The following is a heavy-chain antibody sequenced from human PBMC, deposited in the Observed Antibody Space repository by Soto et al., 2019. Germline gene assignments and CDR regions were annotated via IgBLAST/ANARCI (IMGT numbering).Heavy chain of an antibody. CDR1: GFTFSSYW. Sequence: GGSLRLSCAASGFTFSSYWMSWVRQAPGKGLEWVANIKQDGSEKYYVDSVKGRFTISRDNAKNSLYLQMNSLRAEDTAVYYCARKLTMVRGVIITPFFDYWGQGTLVTVSS. J-gene: IGHJ4*02. V-gene: IGHV3-7*05. CDR3: ARKLTMVRGVIITPFFDY. CDR2: IKQDGSEK. D-gene: IGHD3-10*01.